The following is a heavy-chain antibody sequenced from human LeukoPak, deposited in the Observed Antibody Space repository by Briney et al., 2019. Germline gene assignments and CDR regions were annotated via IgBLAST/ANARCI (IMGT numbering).Heavy chain of an antibody. CDR2: IRYDGSNK. CDR3: ALAVAGKGPFGY. D-gene: IGHD6-19*01. V-gene: IGHV3-30*02. J-gene: IGHJ4*02. CDR1: GFTFSSYG. Sequence: PGGSLRLSCAASGFTFSSYGMHWVRQAPGKGLEWVAFIRYDGSNKYYADSVKGRFTISRDNSKNTLYLQMGSLRAEDMAVYYCALAVAGKGPFGYWGQGTLVTVSS.